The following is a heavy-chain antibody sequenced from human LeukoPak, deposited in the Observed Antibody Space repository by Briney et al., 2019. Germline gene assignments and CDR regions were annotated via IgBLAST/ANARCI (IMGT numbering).Heavy chain of an antibody. D-gene: IGHD3-22*01. V-gene: IGHV3-48*01. CDR1: GFTFNNYN. CDR2: ISSGSTTI. CDR3: AREVYYYDSSGFYYSGGFGY. Sequence: GGSLRLSCAASGFTFNNYNVNWVRQAPGKGLEWASYISSGSTTIYYADSVKGRFTISRDNAKNSLYLQMNILRAEDTAVYYCAREVYYYDSSGFYYSGGFGYWGQGTLLTVSS. J-gene: IGHJ4*02.